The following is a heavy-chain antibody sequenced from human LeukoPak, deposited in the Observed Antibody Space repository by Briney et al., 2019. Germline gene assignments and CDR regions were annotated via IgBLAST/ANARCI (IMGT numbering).Heavy chain of an antibody. J-gene: IGHJ3*02. CDR1: GGSISSSSYY. Sequence: PSETLSLTCTVSGGSISSSSYYWGWIRQPPGKGLEWIAYIDYRGSTTYNPSLRSRVTISVDTSRNQFSLKLYSVTAADTAVYYCARSRSGYSYDHAAFEIWGQGTMVTVSS. CDR2: IDYRGST. V-gene: IGHV4-61*05. D-gene: IGHD5-18*01. CDR3: ARSRSGYSYDHAAFEI.